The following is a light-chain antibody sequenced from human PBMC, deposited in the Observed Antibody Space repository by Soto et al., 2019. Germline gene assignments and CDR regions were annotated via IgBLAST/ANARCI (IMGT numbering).Light chain of an antibody. J-gene: IGLJ1*01. CDR2: EVN. CDR1: SSDVGDYKY. Sequence: QSVLTQPASVSGSPGQSITISCTGPSSDVGDYKYVSWYQQHPGTAPKLMIYEVNSRPSGVSYRFSGSKSGNTASLTISGLQAEDEADYYCSSYTSYSTYVFGTGTKVTVL. CDR3: SSYTSYSTYV. V-gene: IGLV2-14*01.